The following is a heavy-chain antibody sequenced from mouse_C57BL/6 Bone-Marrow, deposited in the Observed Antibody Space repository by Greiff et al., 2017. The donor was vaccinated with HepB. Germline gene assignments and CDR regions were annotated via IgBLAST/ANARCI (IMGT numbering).Heavy chain of an antibody. D-gene: IGHD1-1*01. V-gene: IGHV1-61*01. Sequence: VQLQQSGAELVRPGSSVKLSCKASGYTFTSYWMDWVKQRPGQGLEWIGNIYPSDSETHYNQKFKDKATLTVDKSSSTAYMQLSSLTSEDSAVYYCARHYYGSSYWYFDVWGTGTTVTVSS. J-gene: IGHJ1*03. CDR1: GYTFTSYW. CDR2: IYPSDSET. CDR3: ARHYYGSSYWYFDV.